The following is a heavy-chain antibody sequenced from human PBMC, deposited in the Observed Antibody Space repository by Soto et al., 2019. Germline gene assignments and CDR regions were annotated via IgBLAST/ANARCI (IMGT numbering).Heavy chain of an antibody. Sequence: GESLKISCAASGFTVSSNYMSWVRQAPGKGLEWVSVIYSGGSTYYADSVKGRFTISRDNSKNTLYLQMNSLRAEDTAVYYCARTSITMVRGVITVFDYWGQGTLVTVSS. V-gene: IGHV3-66*01. CDR3: ARTSITMVRGVITVFDY. J-gene: IGHJ4*02. CDR2: IYSGGST. D-gene: IGHD3-10*01. CDR1: GFTVSSNY.